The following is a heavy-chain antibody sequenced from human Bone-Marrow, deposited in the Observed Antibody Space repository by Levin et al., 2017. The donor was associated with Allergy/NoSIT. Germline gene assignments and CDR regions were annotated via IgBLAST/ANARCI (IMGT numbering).Heavy chain of an antibody. CDR2: ISWNSGSI. J-gene: IGHJ6*02. CDR3: AKDSASFRTSCDPMPYGMDV. D-gene: IGHD2-2*01. CDR1: GFTFDDYA. Sequence: GGSLRLSCAASGFTFDDYAMHWVRQAPGKGLEWVSGISWNSGSIGYADSVKGRFTISRDNAKNSLYLQMNSLRAEDTALYYCAKDSASFRTSCDPMPYGMDVWGQGTTVTVSS. V-gene: IGHV3-9*01.